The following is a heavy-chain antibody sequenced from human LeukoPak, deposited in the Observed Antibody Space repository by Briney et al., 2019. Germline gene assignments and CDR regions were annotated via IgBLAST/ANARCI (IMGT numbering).Heavy chain of an antibody. CDR1: GGSFGGYC. Sequence: SETLSLTCAVYGGSFGGYCWSWLRQPPGKGLEWIGEINHSGSTNYNPSLKSRVTISVVTSKNQFSLRLSSVTAADTAVYYCARYPLVGSTSEWLFAPSYYYYGMDVWGQGTTVTVSS. CDR2: INHSGST. CDR3: ARYPLVGSTSEWLFAPSYYYYGMDV. J-gene: IGHJ6*02. V-gene: IGHV4-34*01. D-gene: IGHD3-3*01.